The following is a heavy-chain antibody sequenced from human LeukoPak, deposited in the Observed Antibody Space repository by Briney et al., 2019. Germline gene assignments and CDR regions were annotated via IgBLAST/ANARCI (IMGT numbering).Heavy chain of an antibody. J-gene: IGHJ5*02. V-gene: IGHV4-30-2*01. D-gene: IGHD1-26*01. CDR1: GGSISSGGYS. CDR3: ARARVGRGNWFDP. Sequence: PSETLSLTCAVSGGSISSGGYSWSWIRQPPGKGLEWIGYIYHSGSTYYNPSLKSRVTISIDRSKNQFSLKLSSVTAADTAVYYCARARVGRGNWFDPWGQGTLVTVSS. CDR2: IYHSGST.